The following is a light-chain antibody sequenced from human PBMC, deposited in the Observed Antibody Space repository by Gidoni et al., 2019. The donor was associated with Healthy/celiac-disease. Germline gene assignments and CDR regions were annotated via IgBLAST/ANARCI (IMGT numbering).Light chain of an antibody. J-gene: IGLJ2*01. CDR1: ALPKQY. CDR2: KDS. CDR3: QSADSSGTLVV. Sequence: SSELTQPPSVSVSPGQTASITCSGDALPKQYAYWYQQKPGQAPVLVIYKDSERPSGIPERFSGSSSGTTVTLTISGVQAEDEADYYCQSADSSGTLVVFGGGTKLTVL. V-gene: IGLV3-25*02.